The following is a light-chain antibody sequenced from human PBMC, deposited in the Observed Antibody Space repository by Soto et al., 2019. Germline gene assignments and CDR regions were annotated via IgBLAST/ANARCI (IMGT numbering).Light chain of an antibody. V-gene: IGKV3-15*01. J-gene: IGKJ4*01. CDR1: QSVTNSY. CDR3: QQYSNWPLT. CDR2: GAS. Sequence: EIVLTQSPGTLSLSPGERATLSCRASQSVTNSYLAWYQQKPGQAPRLLIFGASPRAAGIPARFSGSGSGTEFTLTISSLQSEDFAVYYCQQYSNWPLTFGGGTKVDIK.